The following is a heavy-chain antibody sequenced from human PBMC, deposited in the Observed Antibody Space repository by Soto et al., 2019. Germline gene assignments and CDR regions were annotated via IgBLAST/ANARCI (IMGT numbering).Heavy chain of an antibody. CDR3: ARGQGAAIGDYYYHGMAV. CDR2: IRSRANNFAT. V-gene: IGHV3-73*02. J-gene: IGHJ6*01. D-gene: IGHD2-2*02. CDR1: GFIFSGSA. Sequence: EVQLVESGGGLVQPGGSLKLSCAASGFIFSGSAIHWVRQASGKGLEWVGRIRSRANNFATSSAASVKGRFTFSRDDSKNAAFLHINTLNPEDTAVYYCARGQGAAIGDYYYHGMAVWGQGTTVTVSS.